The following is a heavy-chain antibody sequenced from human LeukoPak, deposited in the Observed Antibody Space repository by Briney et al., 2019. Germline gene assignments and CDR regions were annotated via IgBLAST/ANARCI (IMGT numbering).Heavy chain of an antibody. V-gene: IGHV4-39*01. D-gene: IGHD3-16*01. Sequence: SETLSLTCAVYGGSFSSYHWGWIRQPPGKGLEWIGTIYYSGSTYYNPSLKSRVTISVDTSKGQFSLNLSSVTAADTAVYYCARFFGRSMAASDPFGMDVWGQGTTVTVSS. CDR3: ARFFGRSMAASDPFGMDV. CDR1: GGSFSSYH. J-gene: IGHJ6*02. CDR2: IYYSGST.